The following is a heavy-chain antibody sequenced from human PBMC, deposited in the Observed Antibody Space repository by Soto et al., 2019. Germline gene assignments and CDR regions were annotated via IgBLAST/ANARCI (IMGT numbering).Heavy chain of an antibody. J-gene: IGHJ6*02. Sequence: PGESLKISCKGSRYIFTNYWIGWVRQMPGKGLEWMGIIFPGDSDTRYSPSFQGQVTLSADKSTSTAYLQWSSLMASDTAMYYCARLWFGYYYGMDVWGQGTTVTVSS. CDR3: ARLWFGYYYGMDV. V-gene: IGHV5-51*01. D-gene: IGHD3-10*01. CDR1: RYIFTNYW. CDR2: IFPGDSDT.